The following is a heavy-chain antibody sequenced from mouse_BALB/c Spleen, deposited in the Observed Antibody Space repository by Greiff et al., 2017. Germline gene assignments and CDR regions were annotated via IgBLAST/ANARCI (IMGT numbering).Heavy chain of an antibody. CDR2: IWAGGST. D-gene: IGHD2-14*01. CDR3: ARDPLYRFYAMDY. J-gene: IGHJ4*01. V-gene: IGHV2-9*02. CDR1: GFSLTSYG. Sequence: VQLQQSGPGLVAPSQSLSITCTVSGFSLTSYGVHWVRQPPGKGLEWLGVIWAGGSTNYNSALMSRLSISKDNSKSQVFLKMNSLQTDDTAMYYCARDPLYRFYAMDYWGQGTSVTVSS.